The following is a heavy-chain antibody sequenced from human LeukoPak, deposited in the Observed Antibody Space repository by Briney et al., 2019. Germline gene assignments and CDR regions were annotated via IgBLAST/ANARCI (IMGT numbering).Heavy chain of an antibody. Sequence: PSETLSLTCTVSGGSVSIGSYYWSWIRQPPGKGLEWIGYIYYSGSTNYNPSLKSRVTISVDTSKNQFSLKLSSVTAADTAVYYCARLIIAAAVYWFDPWGQGTLVTVSS. D-gene: IGHD6-13*01. V-gene: IGHV4-61*01. CDR3: ARLIIAAAVYWFDP. CDR2: IYYSGST. J-gene: IGHJ5*02. CDR1: GGSVSIGSYY.